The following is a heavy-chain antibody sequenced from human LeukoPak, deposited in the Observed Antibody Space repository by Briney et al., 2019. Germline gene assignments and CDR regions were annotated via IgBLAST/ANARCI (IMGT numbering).Heavy chain of an antibody. CDR3: ASLVVPAGCFDY. CDR2: IYTSGST. Sequence: PSETLSLTCTVSGGSISSGSYYWSWIRQPAGKGLEWIGRIYTSGSTNYNPSLKSRVTISVDTSKNQFSLKLSSVSAADTAVYYCASLVVPAGCFDYWGQGTLVTVSS. D-gene: IGHD2-2*01. V-gene: IGHV4-61*02. J-gene: IGHJ4*02. CDR1: GGSISSGSYY.